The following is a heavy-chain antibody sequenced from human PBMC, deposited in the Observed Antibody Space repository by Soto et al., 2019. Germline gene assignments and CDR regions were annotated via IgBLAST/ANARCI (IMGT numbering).Heavy chain of an antibody. J-gene: IGHJ3*02. D-gene: IGHD2-2*01. CDR2: MNPNSGNT. CDR3: ARAGVYCSSTSCYWDAFDI. CDR1: GYTFTSYD. Sequence: QVQLVQSGAEVKKPGASVKVSCKASGYTFTSYDINWVRQATGQELEWMGWMNPNSGNTGYAQKFQGRVTMTRNTSISTAYMELSSLRSEDTAVYYCARAGVYCSSTSCYWDAFDIWGQGTMVTVSS. V-gene: IGHV1-8*01.